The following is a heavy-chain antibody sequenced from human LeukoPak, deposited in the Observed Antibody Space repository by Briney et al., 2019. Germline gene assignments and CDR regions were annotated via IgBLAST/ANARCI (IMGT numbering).Heavy chain of an antibody. Sequence: GSLRLSCAASGFTFSTYSMNWVRQAPGKGLEWVSYISGSSGTIYYADSVKGRFTISRDNAKNSLYLQMNSLRAEDTAVYYCARRSEFGVLYYMDVWGKGTTVTVSS. J-gene: IGHJ6*03. CDR2: ISGSSGTI. D-gene: IGHD3-16*01. CDR3: ARRSEFGVLYYMDV. CDR1: GFTFSTYS. V-gene: IGHV3-48*01.